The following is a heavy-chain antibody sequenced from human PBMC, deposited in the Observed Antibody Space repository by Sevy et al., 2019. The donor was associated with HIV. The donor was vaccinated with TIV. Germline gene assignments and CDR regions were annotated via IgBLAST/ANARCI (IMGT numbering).Heavy chain of an antibody. J-gene: IGHJ4*02. CDR2: INPSGGST. D-gene: IGHD5-12*01. CDR3: ARDRRSGYDFDY. Sequence: ASVKVSCKASGYTFTSYYMHWVRQAPGQGLEWMGIINPSGGSTSYAQKFQGRVTMTRDTSTSTVYMDLSSLRSEDTAVYYCARDRRSGYDFDYWGQGTLVTVSS. CDR1: GYTFTSYY. V-gene: IGHV1-46*01.